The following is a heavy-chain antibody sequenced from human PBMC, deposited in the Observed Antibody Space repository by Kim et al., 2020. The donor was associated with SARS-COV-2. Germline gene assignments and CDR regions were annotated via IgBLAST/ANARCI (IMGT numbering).Heavy chain of an antibody. CDR3: ARDAPVMVRGVIEDAFDI. CDR2: IIPILGIA. D-gene: IGHD3-10*01. Sequence: SVKVSCKASGGTFSSYAISWVRQAPGQGLEWMGRIIPILGIANYAQKFQGRVTITADKSTSTAYMELSSLRSEDTAVYYCARDAPVMVRGVIEDAFDIWGQGTMVTVSS. V-gene: IGHV1-69*04. CDR1: GGTFSSYA. J-gene: IGHJ3*02.